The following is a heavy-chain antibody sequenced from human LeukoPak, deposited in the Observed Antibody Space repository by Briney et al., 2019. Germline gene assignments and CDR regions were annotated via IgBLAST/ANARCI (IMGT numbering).Heavy chain of an antibody. CDR3: ARGIDY. CDR1: GFTFISYA. Sequence: PGGSLRLSCAASGFTFISYAMHWVRQAPGKGLEWVAVISYDGSNKYYADSVKGRFTISRDNSKNTLYLQMNSLRVEDTAVYYCARGIDYWGRGTLVTVSS. J-gene: IGHJ4*02. CDR2: ISYDGSNK. V-gene: IGHV3-30*04.